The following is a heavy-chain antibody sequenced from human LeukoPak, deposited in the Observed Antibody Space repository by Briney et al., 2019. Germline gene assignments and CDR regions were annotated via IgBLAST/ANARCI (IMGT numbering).Heavy chain of an antibody. CDR3: ARDQREIAAAGSFDN. CDR1: GYTFTDYF. D-gene: IGHD6-13*01. Sequence: ASVKVSCKASGYTFTDYFMHWMRQAPGQGLQWMGWINPNSGGTNYAQKFQGRVTMTRDTSISTAYMELSRLRSDDTAVYFCARDQREIAAAGSFDNWGQGTLVTVSS. CDR2: INPNSGGT. J-gene: IGHJ4*02. V-gene: IGHV1-2*02.